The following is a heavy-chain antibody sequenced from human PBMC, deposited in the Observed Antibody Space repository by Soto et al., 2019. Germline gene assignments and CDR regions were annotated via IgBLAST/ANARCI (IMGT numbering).Heavy chain of an antibody. CDR3: ARATVQRHFDS. CDR1: GGSISNKY. J-gene: IGHJ4*02. Sequence: TSETLSLTCIVSGGSISNKYWTWIRQPPGKGLEWIGSIYYTGGTTYHPSLTSRVAISLDTSMQRFSLRLNSMTAADTAVYFCARATVQRHFDSWGQGTLVTVSS. D-gene: IGHD4-4*01. CDR2: IYYTGGT. V-gene: IGHV4-59*01.